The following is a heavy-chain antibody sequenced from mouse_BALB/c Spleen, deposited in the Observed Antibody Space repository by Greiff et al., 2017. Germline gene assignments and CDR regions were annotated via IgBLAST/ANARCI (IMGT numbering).Heavy chain of an antibody. Sequence: VQLKQSGAELVKPGASVKLSCTASGFNIKDTYMHWVKQRPEQGLEWIGRIDPANGNTKYDPKFQGKATITADTSSNTAYLQLSSLTSEDTAVYYCARDYGSSSWFAYWGQGTLVTVSA. CDR2: IDPANGNT. CDR1: GFNIKDTY. J-gene: IGHJ3*01. CDR3: ARDYGSSSWFAY. D-gene: IGHD1-1*01. V-gene: IGHV14-3*02.